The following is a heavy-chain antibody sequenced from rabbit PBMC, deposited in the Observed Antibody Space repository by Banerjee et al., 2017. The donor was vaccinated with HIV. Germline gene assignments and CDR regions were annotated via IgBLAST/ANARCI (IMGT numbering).Heavy chain of an antibody. CDR3: ARFAGSSVWGWCFNL. D-gene: IGHD4-1*01. J-gene: IGHJ4*01. CDR2: IYTGSGST. Sequence: QSLEESGGDLVKPEGSLTLTCTASGFSFSNSYYMCWVRQAPGKGLEWIACIYTGSGSTYYASWAKGRFTISKTSSTTVTLQMTSLTAADTATYFCARFAGSSVWGWCFNLWGPGTLVTVS. V-gene: IGHV1S40*01. CDR1: GFSFSNSYY.